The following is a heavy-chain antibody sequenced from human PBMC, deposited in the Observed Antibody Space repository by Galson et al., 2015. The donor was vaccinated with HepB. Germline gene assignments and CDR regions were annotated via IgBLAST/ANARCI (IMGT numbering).Heavy chain of an antibody. D-gene: IGHD3-3*01. CDR1: GFTVSSNY. CDR2: IYSGGST. Sequence: SLRLSCAASGFTVSSNYMSWVRQAPGKGLEWVSVIYSGGSTYYADSVKGRFTISRDNSKNTLYLQMNSLRAEDTAVYYCASGYDFWSGWPITEARGAFDYWGQGTLVTVSS. CDR3: ASGYDFWSGWPITEARGAFDY. V-gene: IGHV3-66*01. J-gene: IGHJ4*02.